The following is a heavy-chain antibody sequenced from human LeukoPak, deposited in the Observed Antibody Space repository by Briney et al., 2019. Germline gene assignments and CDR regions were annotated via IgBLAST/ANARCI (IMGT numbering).Heavy chain of an antibody. D-gene: IGHD3-3*01. J-gene: IGHJ4*02. CDR2: ISGDGYIA. Sequence: AGGSLRLSCAASGFIFDTYWMHWVRQAPGKGLEWVARISGDGYIAGLADSVRDRFFISRDNAKDTIYLQMDSLRVDDTAVYYCARNLNDESGYFQGIFDQWGRGTPVTVSS. CDR3: ARNLNDESGYFQGIFDQ. CDR1: GFIFDTYW. V-gene: IGHV3-74*01.